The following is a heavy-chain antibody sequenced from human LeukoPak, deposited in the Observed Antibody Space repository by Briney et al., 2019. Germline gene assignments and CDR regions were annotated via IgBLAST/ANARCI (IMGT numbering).Heavy chain of an antibody. D-gene: IGHD5-18*01. Sequence: GGSLRLSCAASGFTFSSYSMNWVRQAPGKGLEWVSSISSSSSYIYYAGSVKGRFTISRDNAKNSLYLQMNSLRAEGTAVYYCARVDTATFDYWGQGTLVTVSS. CDR2: ISSSSSYI. CDR3: ARVDTATFDY. J-gene: IGHJ4*02. CDR1: GFTFSSYS. V-gene: IGHV3-21*01.